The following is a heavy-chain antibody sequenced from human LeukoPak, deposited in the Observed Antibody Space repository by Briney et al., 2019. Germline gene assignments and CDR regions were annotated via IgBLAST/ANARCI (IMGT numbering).Heavy chain of an antibody. Sequence: GGSLRLSCAASGFTFRRYWMSWARQASGKGLEWVANIMQDGSEKYYVDSVKGRFTISRDNAKNSLYLQMNSLRAEDTAVYYCVGLGENYWGQGTLVTVSS. V-gene: IGHV3-7*02. J-gene: IGHJ4*02. D-gene: IGHD3-10*01. CDR1: GFTFRRYW. CDR3: VGLGENY. CDR2: IMQDGSEK.